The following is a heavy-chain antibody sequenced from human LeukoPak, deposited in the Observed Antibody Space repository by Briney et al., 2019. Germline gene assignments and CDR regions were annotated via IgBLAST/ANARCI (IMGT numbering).Heavy chain of an antibody. Sequence: SETLSLTCTVSGYSISSGYYWGWIRQPPGKGLEWTGSIDHSGSTYYNPPLKSRITISVDTSKNQFSLKLSSVTAADTAVYYCARYGDYLGYWGQGTLVTVSS. CDR1: GYSISSGYY. J-gene: IGHJ4*02. V-gene: IGHV4-38-2*02. CDR3: ARYGDYLGY. CDR2: IDHSGST. D-gene: IGHD4-17*01.